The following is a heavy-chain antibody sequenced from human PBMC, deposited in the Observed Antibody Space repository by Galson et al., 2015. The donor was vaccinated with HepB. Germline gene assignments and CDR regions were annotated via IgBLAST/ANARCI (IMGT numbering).Heavy chain of an antibody. CDR1: GYTFTSYY. D-gene: IGHD2-2*02. CDR3: AAAGGGAAILDY. V-gene: IGHV1-46*01. CDR2: INPSGGST. J-gene: IGHJ4*02. Sequence: SVKVSCKASGYTFTSYYMHWVRQAPGQGLEWMGIINPSGGSTSYAQKFQGRVTMTRDTSTSTVYMELSSLRSEDTAVYYCAAAGGGAAILDYWGQGTLVTVSS.